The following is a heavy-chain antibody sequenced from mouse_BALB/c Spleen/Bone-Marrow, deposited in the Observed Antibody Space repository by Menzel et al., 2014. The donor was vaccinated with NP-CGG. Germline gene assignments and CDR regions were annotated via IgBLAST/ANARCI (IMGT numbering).Heavy chain of an antibody. CDR3: TRLRYGEGSFFDY. J-gene: IGHJ2*01. V-gene: IGHV6-6*02. CDR1: GFTFSNYW. D-gene: IGHD2-14*01. CDR2: ISLKSNNYGS. Sequence: EVNVVESGGGLVQPGGSMKVSCAASGFTFSNYWMNWVRQSPEKGLEWVAEISLKSNNYGSHYAVSVKGRFTISRDDSKSSVYLQMNNLRAEDTSIYYCTRLRYGEGSFFDYWGHGATLTVSP.